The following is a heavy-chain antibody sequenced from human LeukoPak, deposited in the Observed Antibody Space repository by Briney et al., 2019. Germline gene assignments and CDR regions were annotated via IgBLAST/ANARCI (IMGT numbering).Heavy chain of an antibody. Sequence: GGSLRLSCAASGFTFSNAWMSWVRQAPGKGLEWVGRIKSKTGGGTTDHAAPVKGRFTISRDDSKNTLYLQMNSLKTEDTAVYYCTVHVLRYFADYWGQGTLVTVSS. J-gene: IGHJ4*02. V-gene: IGHV3-15*01. CDR1: GFTFSNAW. D-gene: IGHD3-9*01. CDR3: TVHVLRYFADY. CDR2: IKSKTGGGTT.